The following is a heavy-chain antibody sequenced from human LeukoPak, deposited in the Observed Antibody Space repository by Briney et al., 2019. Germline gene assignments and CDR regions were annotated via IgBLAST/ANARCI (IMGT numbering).Heavy chain of an antibody. CDR1: GGSVSSGSYY. CDR3: AREYSGSYSRFDY. Sequence: SETLSLTCTVSGGSVSSGSYYWSWIRQPPGKGPEWIGYIYHSGSTNYIPSLKSRVTISVDPSKNQFSLKLRDVTAADTAVYYCAREYSGSYSRFDYWGQGTLVTVSS. V-gene: IGHV4-61*01. CDR2: IYHSGST. D-gene: IGHD1-26*01. J-gene: IGHJ4*02.